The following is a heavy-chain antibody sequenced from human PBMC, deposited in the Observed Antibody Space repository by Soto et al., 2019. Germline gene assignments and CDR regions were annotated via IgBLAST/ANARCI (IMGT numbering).Heavy chain of an antibody. CDR3: ASQWFGELPVYYMDV. V-gene: IGHV4-39*01. CDR2: IYYSGST. J-gene: IGHJ6*03. D-gene: IGHD3-10*01. Sequence: SETLSLTCTVSGGSISSSSYYWGWIRQPPGKGLEWIGSIYYSGSTYYNPSLKSRVTISVDTSKNQFSLKLSSVTAADTAVYYCASQWFGELPVYYMDVWGKGTTVTVSS. CDR1: GGSISSSSYY.